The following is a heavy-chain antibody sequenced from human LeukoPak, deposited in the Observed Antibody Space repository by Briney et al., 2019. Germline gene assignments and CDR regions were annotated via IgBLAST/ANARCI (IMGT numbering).Heavy chain of an antibody. V-gene: IGHV4-30-4*08. CDR3: DRVNRRLYNWFDL. CDR1: GGSLSSGDYY. CDR2: IYYSGST. J-gene: IGHJ5*02. D-gene: IGHD2/OR15-2a*01. Sequence: SQTLSLTCTVSGGSLSSGDYYWRWLRQPPGTGLEWLVYIYYSGSTYYNPSLKSRVTISVDASKNQFSLKLSSVTAADTAVYYCDRVNRRLYNWFDLWGEGTLVSVSS.